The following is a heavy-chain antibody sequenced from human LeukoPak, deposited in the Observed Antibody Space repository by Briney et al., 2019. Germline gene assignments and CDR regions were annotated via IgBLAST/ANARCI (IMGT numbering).Heavy chain of an antibody. CDR2: IDSSSAYI. CDR1: GLTFSSSG. CDR3: ARDTSQSNTVTYFDY. D-gene: IGHD4-11*01. Sequence: GGSLRLSCAASGLTFSSSGMNWVRQAPGKGLEWVSFIDSSSAYIYYAESVKGRFTISRDNAKNSLYLLMTSLRAEDTAVYYCARDTSQSNTVTYFDYWGQGTLVTVSS. J-gene: IGHJ4*02. V-gene: IGHV3-21*01.